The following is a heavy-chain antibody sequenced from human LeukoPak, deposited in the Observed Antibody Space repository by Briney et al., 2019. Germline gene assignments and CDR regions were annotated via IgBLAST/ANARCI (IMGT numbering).Heavy chain of an antibody. D-gene: IGHD5-18*01. CDR1: GFTFDDYG. CDR2: INWNGGST. J-gene: IGHJ4*02. V-gene: IGHV3-20*04. Sequence: GGSLRLSCAASGFTFDDYGMSWVRQAPGKGLEWVSGINWNGGSTGYADSMRGRFTISRDSAKNSLYLQMNSLRAEVTALYYCARERGVGTAMVEYLDYWGQGTLVTVSS. CDR3: ARERGVGTAMVEYLDY.